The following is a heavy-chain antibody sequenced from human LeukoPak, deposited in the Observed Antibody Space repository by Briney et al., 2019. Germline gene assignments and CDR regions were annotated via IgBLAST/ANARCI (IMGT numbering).Heavy chain of an antibody. D-gene: IGHD5-18*01. CDR2: ISGSGGST. Sequence: GGSLRLSCAASGFTFSTYGMSWVRQAPGKGLEWVSAISGSGGSTYYADSVKGRFTISRDNSKNTLYLQMNSLRAEDTAVYYCAKVPSYGYPYYFDYWGQGTLVTVSS. CDR1: GFTFSTYG. CDR3: AKVPSYGYPYYFDY. V-gene: IGHV3-23*01. J-gene: IGHJ4*02.